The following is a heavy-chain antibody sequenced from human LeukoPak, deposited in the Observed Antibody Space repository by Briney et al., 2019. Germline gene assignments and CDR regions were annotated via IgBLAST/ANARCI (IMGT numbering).Heavy chain of an antibody. CDR1: GGSISSSSYY. J-gene: IGHJ5*02. Sequence: SETLSLTCTVSGGSISSSSYYWSWIRQPPGKGLEWIGYIYHSGSTYYNPSLKSRVTISIDRSKNQSSLNLNSVTAADTAVYYCARYTWGAYRFDPWGQGTLVTVPS. CDR3: ARYTWGAYRFDP. V-gene: IGHV4-30-2*01. CDR2: IYHSGST. D-gene: IGHD3-16*01.